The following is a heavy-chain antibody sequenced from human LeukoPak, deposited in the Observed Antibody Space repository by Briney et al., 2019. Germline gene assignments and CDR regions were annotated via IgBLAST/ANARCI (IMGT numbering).Heavy chain of an antibody. CDR1: GFIVSSNS. V-gene: IGHV3-66*01. CDR2: IYSGGST. J-gene: IGHJ4*02. CDR3: AREYYVSGSYYGLKFDY. D-gene: IGHD3-10*01. Sequence: PGGSLRLSCAGSGFIVSSNSMSWVRQAPGKGLEWVSAIYSGGSTYYADSVKGRFTISRDNSKNTLYLQMNSLRAEDTAGYYCAREYYVSGSYYGLKFDYWGQGTLVTVSS.